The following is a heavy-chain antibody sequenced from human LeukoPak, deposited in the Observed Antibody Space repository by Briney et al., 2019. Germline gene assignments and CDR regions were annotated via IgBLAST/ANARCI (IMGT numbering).Heavy chain of an antibody. V-gene: IGHV3-23*01. CDR2: ISNNGGYT. Sequence: PGGSLRLSCSASGFTFNNYVMSWVRQAPGKGLELVSAISNNGGYTYYADSVQGRFTISRDNSKSTLCLQMNSLRAEDTAVYYCAKQLGYCSDGSCYFPYWGQGTLVTVSS. CDR3: AKQLGYCSDGSCYFPY. CDR1: GFTFNNYV. J-gene: IGHJ4*02. D-gene: IGHD2-15*01.